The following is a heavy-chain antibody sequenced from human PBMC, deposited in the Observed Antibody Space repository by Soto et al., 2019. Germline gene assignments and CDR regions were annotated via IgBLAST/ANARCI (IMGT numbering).Heavy chain of an antibody. CDR2: IYSGGST. V-gene: IGHV3-53*01. CDR1: GFTVSSNY. CDR3: ARPVYDSFGCSYFDY. Sequence: GGSLRLSCAASGFTVSSNYMSWVRQAPGKGLEWVSVIYSGGSTYYADSVKGRFTISRDNSKNTLYLQMNSLRAEDTAVYYCARPVYDSFGCSYFDYWGQGTLVTVSS. J-gene: IGHJ4*02. D-gene: IGHD5-12*01.